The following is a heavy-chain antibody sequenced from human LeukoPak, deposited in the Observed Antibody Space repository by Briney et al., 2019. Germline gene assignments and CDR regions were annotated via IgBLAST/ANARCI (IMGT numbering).Heavy chain of an antibody. J-gene: IGHJ4*02. CDR3: ARPHSSGWYEAY. CDR2: IDPSDSYT. D-gene: IGHD6-19*01. Sequence: GESLKISCKGSGYSFTSYWMSWVRQMPGKGLEWMGRIDPSDSYTNYSPSFQGHVTISADKSISTAYLQWSSLKASDTSMYYCARPHSSGWYEAYWGQGTLVTVSS. CDR1: GYSFTSYW. V-gene: IGHV5-10-1*01.